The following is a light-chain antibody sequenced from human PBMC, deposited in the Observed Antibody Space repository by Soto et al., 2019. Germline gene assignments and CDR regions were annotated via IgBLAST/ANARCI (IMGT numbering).Light chain of an antibody. CDR2: KAS. Sequence: AIRMTQSPSSLSASTGDRVTITCRASQGISSYLAWYQQKPGEAPKLLIYKASSLESGVPSRFSGSGSGTEFTLTISSLQPDDFATYYCQQYNSYWTFGQGTKVDI. V-gene: IGKV1-8*01. CDR1: QGISSY. CDR3: QQYNSYWT. J-gene: IGKJ1*01.